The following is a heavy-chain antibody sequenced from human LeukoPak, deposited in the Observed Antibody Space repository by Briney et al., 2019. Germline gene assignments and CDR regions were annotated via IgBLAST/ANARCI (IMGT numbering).Heavy chain of an antibody. D-gene: IGHD6-19*01. Sequence: GGSLRLSCAASGFTFSSYWMSWVRQAPGKGLEWASAISGSGGSTYYADSVKGRFTISRDNSKNTLYLQMNSLRAEDTAVYYCAKDHPEAVAGTELDAFDIWGQGTMVTVSS. V-gene: IGHV3-23*01. J-gene: IGHJ3*02. CDR1: GFTFSSYW. CDR2: ISGSGGST. CDR3: AKDHPEAVAGTELDAFDI.